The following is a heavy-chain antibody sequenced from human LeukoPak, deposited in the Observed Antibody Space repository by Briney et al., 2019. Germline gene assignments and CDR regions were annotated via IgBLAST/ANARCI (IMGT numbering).Heavy chain of an antibody. J-gene: IGHJ6*04. CDR2: INSDGSST. CDR1: GFTFSSYW. CDR3: ARVGFFLSAPWDV. Sequence: GGSLRLSCAASGFTFSSYWMHWVRQAPGKGLVWVSRINSDGSSTSYADSVKGRFTISRDNAKNTLYLQMNSLRAEDTAVYYCARVGFFLSAPWDVWGKGTTVTVSS. D-gene: IGHD1-26*01. V-gene: IGHV3-74*01.